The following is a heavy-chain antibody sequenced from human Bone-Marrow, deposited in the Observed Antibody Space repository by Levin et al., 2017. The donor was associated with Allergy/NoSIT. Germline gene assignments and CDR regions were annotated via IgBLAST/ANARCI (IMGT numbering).Heavy chain of an antibody. CDR2: IIPIFGTA. Sequence: ASVKVSCKASGGTFSSYAISWVRQAPGQGLEWMGGIIPIFGTANYAQKFQGRVTITADESTSTAYMELSSLRSEDTAVYYCAGETYYYGSGSYYPNWFDPWGQGTLVTVSS. V-gene: IGHV1-69*13. J-gene: IGHJ5*02. CDR1: GGTFSSYA. CDR3: AGETYYYGSGSYYPNWFDP. D-gene: IGHD3-10*01.